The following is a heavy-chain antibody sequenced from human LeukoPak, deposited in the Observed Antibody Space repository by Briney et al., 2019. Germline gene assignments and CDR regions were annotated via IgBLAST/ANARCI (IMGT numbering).Heavy chain of an antibody. CDR3: ASFVL. CDR1: GFTFSGYW. CDR2: IKQDGSEK. V-gene: IGHV3-7*01. J-gene: IGHJ6*04. D-gene: IGHD3-3*01. Sequence: GGSLRLSCAASGFTFSGYWMSWVRQAPGKGLEWVANIKQDGSEKYYVDSVKGRFTISRDNAKNSLYLQMNSLRAEDTAVYYCASFVLWGKGTTVTVSS.